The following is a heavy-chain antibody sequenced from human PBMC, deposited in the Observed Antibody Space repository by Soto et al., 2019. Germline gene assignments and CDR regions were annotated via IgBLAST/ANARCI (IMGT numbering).Heavy chain of an antibody. V-gene: IGHV1-69*13. CDR3: ARGNYYDSSGYPHPMGY. Sequence: SVKVSCKASGGTFSSYAISWVRQAPGQGLEWMGGIIPIFGTANYAQKFQGRVTITADESTSTAYMELSSLRSEDTAVYYCARGNYYDSSGYPHPMGYWGQGTLVTVSS. D-gene: IGHD3-22*01. J-gene: IGHJ4*02. CDR1: GGTFSSYA. CDR2: IIPIFGTA.